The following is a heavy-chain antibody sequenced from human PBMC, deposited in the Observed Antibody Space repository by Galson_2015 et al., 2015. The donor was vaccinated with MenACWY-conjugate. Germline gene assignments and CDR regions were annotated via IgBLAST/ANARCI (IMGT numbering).Heavy chain of an antibody. CDR2: IYWANDK. D-gene: IGHD2-15*01. CDR1: GFSLTTSGVG. J-gene: IGHJ4*02. Sequence: PALVKPTQTLTLTCTFSGFSLTTSGVGVGWLRQPPGKALESLALIYWANDKRYSPSLRNRLTITKDTSKDQVVLTMTNMDPVDTATYYCAHRLGGSNWDTGYFDYWGRGTLVTVSS. V-gene: IGHV2-5*02. CDR3: AHRLGGSNWDTGYFDY.